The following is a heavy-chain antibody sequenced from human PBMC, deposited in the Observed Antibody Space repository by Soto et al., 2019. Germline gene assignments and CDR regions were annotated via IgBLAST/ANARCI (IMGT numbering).Heavy chain of an antibody. CDR3: ARHLIVGATHYGMDV. CDR1: GYSFTSYW. J-gene: IGHJ6*02. CDR2: IDPSDSYT. D-gene: IGHD1-26*01. V-gene: IGHV5-10-1*01. Sequence: PGESLKISCKGSGYSFTSYWISWVRQMPGKGLEWMGRIDPSDSYTNYSPSFQGHVTISADKSISTAYLQWSSLKASDTAMYYCARHLIVGATHYGMDVWGQGTTVTVSS.